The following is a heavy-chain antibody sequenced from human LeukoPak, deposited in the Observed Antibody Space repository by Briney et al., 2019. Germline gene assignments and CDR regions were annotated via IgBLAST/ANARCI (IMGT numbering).Heavy chain of an antibody. V-gene: IGHV5-51*01. D-gene: IGHD3-9*01. J-gene: IGHJ5*02. CDR2: IYPGDSDT. CDR1: GYSFTSYW. CDR3: ARATPYYDILTGYYPGWFDP. Sequence: GESLKISCKGSGYSFTSYWIGWVRKMPGKGLEWMGIIYPGDSDTRYSPSFQGQVTISADKSISTAYLQWSSLKASDTAMYYCARATPYYDILTGYYPGWFDPWGQGTLVTVSS.